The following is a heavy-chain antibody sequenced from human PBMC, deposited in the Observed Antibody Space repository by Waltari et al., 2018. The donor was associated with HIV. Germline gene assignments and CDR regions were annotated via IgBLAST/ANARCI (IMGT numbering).Heavy chain of an antibody. J-gene: IGHJ6*02. CDR3: ARPIRGSGVGAFHV. CDR1: GDCLINYC. Sequence: QVHPQESGPELVKPSEALSFTCSVAGDCLINYCWSWVRQSPEKGLEWISYSFYGGNTHYNPSLKSPATMSIDPSASQLSLKINSVTAADSGVYYCARPIRGSGVGAFHVWGQGTTVIVSS. CDR2: SFYGGNT. V-gene: IGHV4-59*08. D-gene: IGHD1-26*01.